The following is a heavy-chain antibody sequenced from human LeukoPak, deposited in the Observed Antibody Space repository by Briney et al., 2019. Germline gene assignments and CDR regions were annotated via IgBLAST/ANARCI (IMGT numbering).Heavy chain of an antibody. V-gene: IGHV4-39*02. CDR2: IYYSGTT. CDR3: ARALDYGGYSGYDSLYYYYGMDV. Sequence: SETLSLTCTVSGGSISSSNYYWGWIRQPPGTGLEWIGSIYYSGTTYYSSSLKSRVIISVDTSKNQFSLKLSSVTATDTAVYYCARALDYGGYSGYDSLYYYYGMDVWGQGTTVTVSS. CDR1: GGSISSSNYY. D-gene: IGHD5-12*01. J-gene: IGHJ6*02.